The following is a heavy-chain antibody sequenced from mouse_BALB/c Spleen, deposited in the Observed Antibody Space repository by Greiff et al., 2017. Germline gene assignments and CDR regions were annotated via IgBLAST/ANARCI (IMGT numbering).Heavy chain of an antibody. Sequence: EVKLVESGGGLVKPGGSLKLSCAASGFTFSDYYMYWVRQTPEKRPEWVANISDGGSYTYYPDSVKGRFTISRDNAKNNLYLQMSSLKSEDTAMYYCARDGGDYYGSGYAMDYWGQGTSVTVSS. CDR3: ARDGGDYYGSGYAMDY. CDR1: GFTFSDYY. V-gene: IGHV5-4*02. J-gene: IGHJ4*01. CDR2: ISDGGSYT. D-gene: IGHD1-1*01.